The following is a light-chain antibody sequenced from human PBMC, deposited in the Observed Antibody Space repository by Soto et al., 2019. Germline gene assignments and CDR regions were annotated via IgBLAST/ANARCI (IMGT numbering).Light chain of an antibody. J-gene: IGKJ1*01. CDR1: QGINDY. Sequence: DIQMTQSPSSLSASVGDRVTITCRTSQGINDYLNWYQMKPGEAPKLLIYAASALQSGIPSRFSGSASGTEFTLTITSLQPKDFATYYCQQSYNFPRTFGQGTKVEVK. V-gene: IGKV1-39*01. CDR2: AAS. CDR3: QQSYNFPRT.